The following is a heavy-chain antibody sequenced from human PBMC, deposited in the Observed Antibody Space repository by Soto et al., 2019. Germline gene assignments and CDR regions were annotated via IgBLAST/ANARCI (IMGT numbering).Heavy chain of an antibody. D-gene: IGHD3-10*01. CDR2: IYSSGRT. CDR1: GDYMDSGAYS. CDR3: ARDGLLLWFGELYNYYGMDV. Sequence: SETLSLTCSVSGDYMDSGAYSWNWIRQHPGKGLEWIGYIYSSGRTSYNPSLESRVNISVDTSKSQFSLKLSSVTAADTAVYYCARDGLLLWFGELYNYYGMDVWGQGTTVTVSS. J-gene: IGHJ6*02. V-gene: IGHV4-31*02.